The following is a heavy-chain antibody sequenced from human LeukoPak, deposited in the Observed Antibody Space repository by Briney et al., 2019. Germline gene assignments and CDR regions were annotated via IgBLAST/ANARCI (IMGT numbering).Heavy chain of an antibody. V-gene: IGHV4-59*01. CDR1: GGSISSYY. CDR2: IYYSGST. J-gene: IGHJ6*03. D-gene: IGHD4-17*01. CDR3: ARNDYGDYGFYYYYMDV. Sequence: SETLSLTCTVSGGSISSYYWSWIRQPPGKGLEWIGYIYYSGSTNYNPSLKSRVTISVDTSKNQFSLKLSSVTAADTAVYYYARNDYGDYGFYYYYMDVWGKGTTVTVSS.